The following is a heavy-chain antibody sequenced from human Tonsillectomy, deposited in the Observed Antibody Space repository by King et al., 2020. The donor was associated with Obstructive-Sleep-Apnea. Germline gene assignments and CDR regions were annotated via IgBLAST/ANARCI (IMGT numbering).Heavy chain of an antibody. CDR1: HGSISSSRYY. V-gene: IGHV4-39*07. Sequence: QLQESGPGLVKPSETLSLTCTVSHGSISSSRYYWGWIRQPPGKGLEWIGSIYYSGSTYYNPSLKSRVTISVDTPKNQLSLNLNSVTAADTAVYYCYGSGSYYNVDCWGQGTLVTVSS. CDR3: YGSGSYYNVDC. CDR2: IYYSGST. J-gene: IGHJ4*02. D-gene: IGHD3-10*01.